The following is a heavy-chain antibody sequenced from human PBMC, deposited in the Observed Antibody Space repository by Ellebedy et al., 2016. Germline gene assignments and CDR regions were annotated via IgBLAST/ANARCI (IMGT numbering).Heavy chain of an antibody. Sequence: GGSLRLSXAASGFTFSSYWMSWVRQAPGKGLEWVANIKQDGSEKYYVDSVKGRFTISRDNAKNSLYLQMNSLRAEDTAVYYCARDCLHHSGGSCYRNDYWGQGTLVTVSS. CDR3: ARDCLHHSGGSCYRNDY. CDR2: IKQDGSEK. J-gene: IGHJ4*02. V-gene: IGHV3-7*01. CDR1: GFTFSSYW. D-gene: IGHD2-15*01.